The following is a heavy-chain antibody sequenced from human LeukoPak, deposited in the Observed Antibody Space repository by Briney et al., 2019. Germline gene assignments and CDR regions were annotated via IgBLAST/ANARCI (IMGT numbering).Heavy chain of an antibody. CDR3: VRGNDYGGPHY. D-gene: IGHD4-23*01. CDR1: GFTFSSYW. CDR2: IDRDGSRL. J-gene: IGHJ4*02. V-gene: IGHV3-74*01. Sequence: GGSLRLSCAVSGFTFSSYWMHWVRQAPGKGLVWVSRIDRDGSRLNYADSVKGRFTISRDNGKNTLFPQMNSLRAEDAAVYYCVRGNDYGGPHYWGQGTLVTVSS.